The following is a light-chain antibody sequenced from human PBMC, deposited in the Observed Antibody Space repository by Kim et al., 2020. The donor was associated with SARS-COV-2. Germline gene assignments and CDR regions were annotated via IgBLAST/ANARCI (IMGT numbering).Light chain of an antibody. J-gene: IGKJ2*01. CDR3: QQRYSTPYT. V-gene: IGKV1-39*01. Sequence: DIQMTQSPSSLSASVGDRVTITCRASQSISSYLNWYQQKPGKAPKLLIYAASSLQSGVPSRFSGSGSGTDFTLTISSLQPEDFATYYCQQRYSTPYTLGKETKLEI. CDR2: AAS. CDR1: QSISSY.